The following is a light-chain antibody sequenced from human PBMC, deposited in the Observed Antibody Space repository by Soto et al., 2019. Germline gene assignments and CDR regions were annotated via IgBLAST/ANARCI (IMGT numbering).Light chain of an antibody. CDR2: EVR. CDR3: SSYTSKSSLI. CDR1: MRDVGAYNL. J-gene: IGLJ2*01. Sequence: QSALTQPASVSGSPGQSITISCAGTMRDVGAYNLVSWYQQHPGRAPQLIIYEVRNRPSGISFRFSGPKSGNTASLTISGLQAEDEADYYCSSYTSKSSLIFGGGTQLTVL. V-gene: IGLV2-14*01.